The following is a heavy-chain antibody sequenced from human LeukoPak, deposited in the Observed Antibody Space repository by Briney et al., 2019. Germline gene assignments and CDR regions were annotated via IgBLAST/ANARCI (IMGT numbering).Heavy chain of an antibody. D-gene: IGHD3-22*01. CDR3: ARASYYYDSSGYPGYYFDY. CDR2: INPNSGGT. V-gene: IGHV1-2*02. J-gene: IGHJ4*02. Sequence: VASVKVSCKASGYTFTDYYMHWVRQAPGQGLEWMGWINPNSGGTNYAQKFQGRVTMTRDTSISTAYMELSRLRSGDTAVYYCARASYYYDSSGYPGYYFDYWGQGTLVTVSS. CDR1: GYTFTDYY.